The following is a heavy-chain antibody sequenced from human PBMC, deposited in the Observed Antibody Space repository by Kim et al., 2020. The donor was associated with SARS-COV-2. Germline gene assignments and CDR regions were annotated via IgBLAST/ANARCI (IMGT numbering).Heavy chain of an antibody. CDR1: GFTFNNYG. Sequence: GGSLRLSCAASGFTFNNYGLHWVRQAPGKGLEWVSLISYACSKRNYADSVKGRFTVSKDNAQETLYLHMSSLRPDDTAVYYCAGNRGVFYFGGSHYLAHWGQGTLVTVSS. J-gene: IGHJ5*02. CDR3: AGNRGVFYFGGSHYLAH. D-gene: IGHD3-10*01. V-gene: IGHV3-30*03. CDR2: ISYACSKR.